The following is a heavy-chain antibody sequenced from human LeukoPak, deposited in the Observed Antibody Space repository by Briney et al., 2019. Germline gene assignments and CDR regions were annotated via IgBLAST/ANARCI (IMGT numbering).Heavy chain of an antibody. Sequence: PGGSLRLSCAASGFTFSSYSMNWVRQAPGKGLEWVSSISSSSSYIYYGDSVKGRFTISRDNAKNSLYLQMNSLRAEDTAVYYCARDLLNGDYFLDYWGQGTLVTVSS. D-gene: IGHD4-17*01. CDR3: ARDLLNGDYFLDY. V-gene: IGHV3-21*01. J-gene: IGHJ4*02. CDR1: GFTFSSYS. CDR2: ISSSSSYI.